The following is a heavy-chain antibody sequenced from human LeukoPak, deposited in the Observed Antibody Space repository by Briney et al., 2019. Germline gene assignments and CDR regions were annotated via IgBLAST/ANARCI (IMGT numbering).Heavy chain of an antibody. Sequence: GGSLRLSCAASGFTFSNYAMAWFRQAPGKGLEWVSGISGNGGEVYYADYVKGRCTIARDNSKNTLDRQMNSLRGEDTAVYFCAKRDYSDSSGYASLFDHWGQGTLATVSP. CDR3: AKRDYSDSSGYASLFDH. V-gene: IGHV3-23*01. CDR2: ISGNGGEV. J-gene: IGHJ4*02. D-gene: IGHD3-22*01. CDR1: GFTFSNYA.